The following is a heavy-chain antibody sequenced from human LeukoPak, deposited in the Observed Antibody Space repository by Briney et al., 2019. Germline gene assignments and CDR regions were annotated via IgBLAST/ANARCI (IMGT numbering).Heavy chain of an antibody. V-gene: IGHV3-30*04. Sequence: PGRSLRLSCAASGFTFSSYAMHWVRQAPGKGLEWVAVISYDGSNKYYADSVKGRFTISRDNSKNTLYLQMNSLRAEDTAVYYCARDPRPPHRSEFSTAIPGYWFDPWGQGTLVTVSS. J-gene: IGHJ5*02. CDR2: ISYDGSNK. D-gene: IGHD2-2*02. CDR1: GFTFSSYA. CDR3: ARDPRPPHRSEFSTAIPGYWFDP.